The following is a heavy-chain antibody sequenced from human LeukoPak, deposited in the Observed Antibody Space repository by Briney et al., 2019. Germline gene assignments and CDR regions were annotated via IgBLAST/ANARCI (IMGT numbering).Heavy chain of an antibody. CDR3: ASMGTVTTPFDY. D-gene: IGHD4-17*01. J-gene: IGHJ4*02. CDR2: INHSGST. Sequence: RTSETLSLTCAVYGGPFSGYYWSWIRQPPGKGLEWIGEINHSGSTNYNPSLKSRVTISVDTSKNQFSLKLSSVTAADTAVYYCASMGTVTTPFDYWGQGTLVTVSS. V-gene: IGHV4-34*01. CDR1: GGPFSGYY.